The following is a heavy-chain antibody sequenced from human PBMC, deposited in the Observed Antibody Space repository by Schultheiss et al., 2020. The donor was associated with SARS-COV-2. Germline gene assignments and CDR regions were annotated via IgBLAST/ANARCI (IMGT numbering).Heavy chain of an antibody. CDR2: IYYSGST. CDR3: AKDRDIVVPAGFYGMDV. D-gene: IGHD2-2*01. J-gene: IGHJ6*02. CDR1: GGSISSGDYY. V-gene: IGHV4-30-4*01. Sequence: SQTLSLTCTVSGGSISSGDYYWSWIRQPPGKGLEWIGYIYYSGSTYYNPSLKSRVTISVDTSKNQFSLKLNSVTAADTAIYFCAKDRDIVVPAGFYGMDVWGQGTTVTVSS.